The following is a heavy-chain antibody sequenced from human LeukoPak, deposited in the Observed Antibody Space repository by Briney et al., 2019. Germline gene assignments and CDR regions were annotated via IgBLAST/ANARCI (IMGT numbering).Heavy chain of an antibody. V-gene: IGHV3-30*18. CDR1: GFTFSSYG. Sequence: GGSLRLSCAASGFTFSSYGMHWVRQAPGKGLEWVAVTSYDGSNKYYADSVKGRFTISRDNSKNTLYLQMNSLRAEDTAVYYCAKAGAAAPFVDYWGQGTLVTVSS. CDR3: AKAGAAAPFVDY. J-gene: IGHJ4*02. D-gene: IGHD6-13*01. CDR2: TSYDGSNK.